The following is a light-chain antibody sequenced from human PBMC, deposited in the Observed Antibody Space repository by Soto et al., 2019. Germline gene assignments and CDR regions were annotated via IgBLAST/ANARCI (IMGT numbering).Light chain of an antibody. CDR2: AAY. CDR3: QQSYSTPFT. CDR1: QSISSY. Sequence: DIQMTQSPSSLSASVGDRVTITCRASQSISSYLNWYQQKPGKAPKLLIYAAYSLKSGVPSRFSGSGSGTDFTLTISSLQPEDFATYYCQQSYSTPFTFGPGTKVDIK. V-gene: IGKV1-39*01. J-gene: IGKJ3*01.